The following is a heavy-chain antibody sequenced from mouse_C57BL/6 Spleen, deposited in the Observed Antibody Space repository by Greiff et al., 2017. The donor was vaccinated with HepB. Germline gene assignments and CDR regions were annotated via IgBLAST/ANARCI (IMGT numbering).Heavy chain of an antibody. D-gene: IGHD1-1*01. J-gene: IGHJ4*01. CDR2: IDPSDSET. CDR1: GYTFTSYW. CDR3: ARGQYYDAMDY. V-gene: IGHV1-52*01. Sequence: QVHVKQPGAELVRPGSSVKLSCKASGYTFTSYWMHWVKQRPIQGLEWIGNIDPSDSETHYNQKFKDKATLTVDKSSSTAYMQLSSLTSEDSAVYYCARGQYYDAMDYWGQGTSVTVSS.